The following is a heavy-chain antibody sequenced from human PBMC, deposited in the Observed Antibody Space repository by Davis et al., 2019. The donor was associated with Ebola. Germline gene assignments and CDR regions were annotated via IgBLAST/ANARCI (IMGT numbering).Heavy chain of an antibody. J-gene: IGHJ6*02. D-gene: IGHD6-13*01. Sequence: ASVKVSCKASGYTFTGYYMHWVRQATGQGLEWMGWMNPNSGNTGYAQKFQGRVTMTRNTSISTAYMELSSLRSEDTAVYYCARMAAALYYYGMDVWGQGTTVTVSS. CDR3: ARMAAALYYYGMDV. V-gene: IGHV1-8*02. CDR2: MNPNSGNT. CDR1: GYTFTGYY.